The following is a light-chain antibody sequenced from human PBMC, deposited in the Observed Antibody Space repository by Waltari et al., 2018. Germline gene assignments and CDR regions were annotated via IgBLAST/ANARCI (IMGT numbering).Light chain of an antibody. CDR2: AAS. J-gene: IGKJ1*01. V-gene: IGKV1-39*01. CDR1: QSISSY. CDR3: QQSYSTLVT. Sequence: DIQMTQSPSSLSASVGDRVTITCRASQSISSYLNWYQQKPGTAPKLLIYAASSLQSGVPSRFSGSGSGTDFTLTISSLQPEDFATYYCQQSYSTLVTFGQGTKVEIK.